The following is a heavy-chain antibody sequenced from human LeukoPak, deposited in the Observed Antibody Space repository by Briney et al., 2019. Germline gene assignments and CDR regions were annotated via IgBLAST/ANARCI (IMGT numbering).Heavy chain of an antibody. D-gene: IGHD6-6*01. Sequence: GASVKVSCKASGGTFSSYAISWVRQAPGQGLEWMGRIIPILGIANYAQKFQGRVTITADKSTSTAYMELSSLRSEDTAVYYCARERYSSSSGFDPLGQGTLVTVSS. CDR3: ARERYSSSSGFDP. J-gene: IGHJ5*02. CDR1: GGTFSSYA. V-gene: IGHV1-69*04. CDR2: IIPILGIA.